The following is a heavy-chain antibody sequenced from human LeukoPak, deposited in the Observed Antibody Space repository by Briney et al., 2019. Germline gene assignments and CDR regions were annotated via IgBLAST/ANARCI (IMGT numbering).Heavy chain of an antibody. CDR1: GGSFSGYY. CDR3: AREGHDYGDYRPGGY. Sequence: PSETLSLTCAVYGGSFSGYYWSWIRQPPGKGLEWIGEINHSGSTNYNPSLKSRVTISVDTSKNQFSLKLSSVTAADTAVYYCAREGHDYGDYRPGGYWGQGTLVTVSS. V-gene: IGHV4-34*01. D-gene: IGHD4-17*01. J-gene: IGHJ4*02. CDR2: INHSGST.